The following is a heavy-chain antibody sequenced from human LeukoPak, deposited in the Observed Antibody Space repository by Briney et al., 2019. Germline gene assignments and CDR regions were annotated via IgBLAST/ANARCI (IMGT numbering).Heavy chain of an antibody. V-gene: IGHV1-8*01. Sequence: GASVKVSCKASGYTFTSYDINWVRQATGQGLEWMGWMNPNSGNTGYAQKFQGRVTMTRNTSISTAYMELSSLRSEDAAVYYCARGRTIFGVVKLGPSWDYWGQGTLVTVSS. CDR2: MNPNSGNT. J-gene: IGHJ4*02. CDR1: GYTFTSYD. CDR3: ARGRTIFGVVKLGPSWDY. D-gene: IGHD3-3*01.